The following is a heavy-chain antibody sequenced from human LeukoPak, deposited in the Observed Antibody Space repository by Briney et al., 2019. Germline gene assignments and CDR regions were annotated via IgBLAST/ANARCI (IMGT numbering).Heavy chain of an antibody. Sequence: SETLSLTCAVSGGSFSGYYWSWIRQPPGKGLEWIGEINHSGSTNYNQSLKSRVTISVDTSKNQFFLKLSSVTAADTAVYYCARGPHCSGGSCYSPAFDYWGQGTLVTVSS. J-gene: IGHJ4*02. CDR2: INHSGST. V-gene: IGHV4-34*01. CDR1: GGSFSGYY. CDR3: ARGPHCSGGSCYSPAFDY. D-gene: IGHD2-15*01.